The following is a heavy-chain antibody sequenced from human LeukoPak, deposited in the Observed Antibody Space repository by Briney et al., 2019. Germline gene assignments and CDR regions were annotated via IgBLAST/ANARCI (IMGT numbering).Heavy chain of an antibody. D-gene: IGHD3-9*01. CDR1: GYTFTTYT. V-gene: IGHV1-18*01. CDR2: ISAYNGNT. Sequence: GASVKVSCKTSGYTFTTYTMSWVRQAPGQGLEWMGWISAYNGNTNYAQKLQGRVTMTTDTSTSTAYMELRSLRSDDTAVYYCARGLRYFEYFDYWGQGTLVTVSS. CDR3: ARGLRYFEYFDY. J-gene: IGHJ4*02.